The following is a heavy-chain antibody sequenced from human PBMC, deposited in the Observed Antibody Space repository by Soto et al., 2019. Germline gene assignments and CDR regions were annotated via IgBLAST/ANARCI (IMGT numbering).Heavy chain of an antibody. J-gene: IGHJ5*02. CDR3: ARGGYSSSWYNWFDP. Sequence: PSETLSLTCTVSGGSISSGDYYWSWIRQPPGKGLEWIGYIYYSGSTYYNPSLKSRVTISVDTSKNQFSLKLSSVTAADTAVYYCARGGYSSSWYNWFDPWGQGTMVTVYS. D-gene: IGHD6-13*01. CDR2: IYYSGST. CDR1: GGSISSGDYY. V-gene: IGHV4-30-4*01.